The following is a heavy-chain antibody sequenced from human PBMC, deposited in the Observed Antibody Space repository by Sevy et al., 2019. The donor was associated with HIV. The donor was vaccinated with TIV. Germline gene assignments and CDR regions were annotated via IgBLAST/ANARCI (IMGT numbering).Heavy chain of an antibody. D-gene: IGHD3-3*01. CDR3: ARDPTQRGAYYDFWSGYFDY. CDR2: ISYDGSNK. V-gene: IGHV3-30*19. J-gene: IGHJ4*02. CDR1: GLTISSSA. Sequence: GGSLRLSCVVSGLTISSSAMHWVRQAPGKGLEWVAVISYDGSNKYYADSVKGRFTISRDDSKNTLYLRMNSLRTEDTAVYYCARDPTQRGAYYDFWSGYFDYWGQGTLVTVSS.